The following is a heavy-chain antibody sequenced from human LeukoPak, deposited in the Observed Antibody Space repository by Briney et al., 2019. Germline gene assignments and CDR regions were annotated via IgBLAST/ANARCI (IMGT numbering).Heavy chain of an antibody. CDR3: ARAQAHSSGWYSDFDY. J-gene: IGHJ4*02. V-gene: IGHV3-21*01. D-gene: IGHD6-19*01. CDR2: IASSSTYI. Sequence: GGSLRLSCAASGFTFSSYAMSWVRQAPGKGLEWVSSIASSSTYIYYADSVKGRFTISRDNAKNSLYLQMNSLRAEDTAVYYCARAQAHSSGWYSDFDYWGQGTLVTVSS. CDR1: GFTFSSYA.